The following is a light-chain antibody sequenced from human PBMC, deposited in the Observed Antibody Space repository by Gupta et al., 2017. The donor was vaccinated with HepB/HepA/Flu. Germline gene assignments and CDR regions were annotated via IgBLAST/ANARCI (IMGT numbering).Light chain of an antibody. CDR2: QSS. J-gene: IGKJ1*01. CDR1: ESLVHSDGNTY. Sequence: DVVMTQTPLSSPVTLGQPASISCRSSESLVHSDGNTYLSWIQQRPGQPPRLLIYQSSNRGSGVPDRFSGSGAGTDFTLKISRVEAEDVAIYYCRQRKQFPRTFGQGTKVDIK. V-gene: IGKV2-24*01. CDR3: RQRKQFPRT.